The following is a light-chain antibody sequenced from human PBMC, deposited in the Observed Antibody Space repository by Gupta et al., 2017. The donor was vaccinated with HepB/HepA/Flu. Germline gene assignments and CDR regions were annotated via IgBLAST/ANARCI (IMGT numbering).Light chain of an antibody. CDR3: QQDKSILT. Sequence: EMVMTQSPATLSVSPGGRGTLSCRASETIGSKLAWYQKKPGQAPRLLIYAASARATGTPARFSGSGSGTEFTLTISSLQSEDSAVYYCQQDKSILTFGGGTKVEI. V-gene: IGKV3-15*01. J-gene: IGKJ4*01. CDR1: ETIGSK. CDR2: AAS.